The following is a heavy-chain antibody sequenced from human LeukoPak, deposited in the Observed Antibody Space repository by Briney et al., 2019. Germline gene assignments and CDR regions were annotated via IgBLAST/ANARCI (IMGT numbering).Heavy chain of an antibody. CDR3: ARGNY. Sequence: SETLSLTCTVSGGPISSGGYYWSWIRQPPGKGLEWIGEINHSGSTNYNPSLKSRVTISVDTSKNQFSLKLSSVTAADTAVYYCARGNYWGQGTLVTVSS. J-gene: IGHJ4*02. CDR2: INHSGST. CDR1: GGPISSGGYY. V-gene: IGHV4-39*07.